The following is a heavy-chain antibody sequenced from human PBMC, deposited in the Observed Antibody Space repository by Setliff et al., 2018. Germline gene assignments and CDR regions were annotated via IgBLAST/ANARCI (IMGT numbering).Heavy chain of an antibody. D-gene: IGHD6-19*01. J-gene: IGHJ6*02. CDR3: AREARYSSAWYSYYYGMDV. V-gene: IGHV4-59*12. Sequence: SETLSLTCTVSGGSISSYYWSWIRQSPGKGLEWIGYIYYSGSTNYNPSLKSRVTISVDTSKNQFSLKLSSVTAADTAVYFCAREARYSSAWYSYYYGMDVWGQGTTVTVSS. CDR1: GGSISSYY. CDR2: IYYSGST.